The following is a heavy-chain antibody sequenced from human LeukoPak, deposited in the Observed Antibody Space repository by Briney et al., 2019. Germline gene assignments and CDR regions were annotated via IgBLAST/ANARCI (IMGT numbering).Heavy chain of an antibody. D-gene: IGHD3-10*01. V-gene: IGHV3-23*01. Sequence: GGSLRLSCTAAGFTFNNYAMSWVRQAPGKGLEWVSHISDSGGKTYYADPVKGRFTISRDNSKNTLYLQMDSLRAGDTVIYYCADFGSGSYCFDYWGQGTLVTVSS. CDR3: ADFGSGSYCFDY. J-gene: IGHJ4*02. CDR2: ISDSGGKT. CDR1: GFTFNNYA.